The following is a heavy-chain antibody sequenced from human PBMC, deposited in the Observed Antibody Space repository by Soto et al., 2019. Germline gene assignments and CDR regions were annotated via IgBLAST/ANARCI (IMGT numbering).Heavy chain of an antibody. J-gene: IGHJ5*02. Sequence: GESLKISCQGSGYAFSSYWIAWVRQMPGKGLEWMGIIYPGDSDTRYSPSFQGQVTISVDKSITTAYLQWSSLKASDTAMYYCARGYCTATICDPWFDPWGQGTLGHRLL. CDR3: ARGYCTATICDPWFDP. D-gene: IGHD2-8*02. CDR2: IYPGDSDT. V-gene: IGHV5-51*01. CDR1: GYAFSSYW.